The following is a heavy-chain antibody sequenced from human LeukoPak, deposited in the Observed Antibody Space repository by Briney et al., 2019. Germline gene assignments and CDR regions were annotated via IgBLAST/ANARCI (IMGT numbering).Heavy chain of an antibody. CDR2: IIPIFGTA. J-gene: IGHJ3*02. Sequence: GASVKVSCKASGGTFSSYAISWVRQAPGQGLEWMGGIIPIFGTANYAQKFQGRVTITADKSTSTAYMELSSLRSEDTAVYYCAREMATIKDDAFDIWGQGTMVTVSS. CDR3: AREMATIKDDAFDI. V-gene: IGHV1-69*06. D-gene: IGHD5-24*01. CDR1: GGTFSSYA.